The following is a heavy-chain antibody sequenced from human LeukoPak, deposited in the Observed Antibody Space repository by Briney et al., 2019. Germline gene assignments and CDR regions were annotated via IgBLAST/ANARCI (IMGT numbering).Heavy chain of an antibody. CDR2: IYHSGST. J-gene: IGHJ4*02. Sequence: PSETLSLTCTVSGYSISSGYYWGWIRQPPGRGLDWIGSIYHSGSTYYNPSLKSRVTISVDTSKNQFSLKLSSVTAADTAVYYCARVRVGYCSGGSCYSIGFDYWGQGTLVTVSS. CDR1: GYSISSGYY. V-gene: IGHV4-38-2*02. CDR3: ARVRVGYCSGGSCYSIGFDY. D-gene: IGHD2-15*01.